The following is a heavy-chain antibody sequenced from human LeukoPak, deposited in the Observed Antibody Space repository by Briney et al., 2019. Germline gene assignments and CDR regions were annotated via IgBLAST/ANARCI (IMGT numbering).Heavy chain of an antibody. V-gene: IGHV3-11*06. D-gene: IGHD6-19*01. CDR3: AREGQWLVEIDY. J-gene: IGHJ4*02. CDR2: ISPSSHDI. Sequence: GGSLRLSCAASGFIFSDFYMSWVRQAAGKGLECIAYISPSSHDIIYSDSVRGRFTISRDNAKNSLYLQMNSLRAEDTAVYYCAREGQWLVEIDYWGQGTLVTVSS. CDR1: GFIFSDFY.